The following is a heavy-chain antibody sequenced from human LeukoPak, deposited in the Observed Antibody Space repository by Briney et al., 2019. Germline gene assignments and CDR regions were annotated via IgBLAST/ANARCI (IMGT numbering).Heavy chain of an antibody. J-gene: IGHJ5*02. CDR2: INHSGST. D-gene: IGHD3-22*01. CDR3: ARSNYYDSSGYYTNWFDP. V-gene: IGHV4-34*01. Sequence: SETLSLTCAVYGRSFSGYYWSWIRQPPGKGLEWIGGINHSGSTNYNPSLKSRVTISVDTSKNQFSLKLSSVTAADTAVYYCARSNYYDSSGYYTNWFDPWGLGTLVTVSS. CDR1: GRSFSGYY.